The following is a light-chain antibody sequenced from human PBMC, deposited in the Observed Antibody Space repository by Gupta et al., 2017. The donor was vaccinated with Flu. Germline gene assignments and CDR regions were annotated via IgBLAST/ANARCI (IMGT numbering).Light chain of an antibody. J-gene: IGLJ2*01. V-gene: IGLV2-11*01. CDR1: STDVGGYNY. Sequence: QSALTQPRSVSGPPGQSVAISCTGTSTDVGGYNYVAWYQQHPGKAPRLVIFDVNRRPSGVPDRFSGSKSGNTASLTISGLQAEDEADYYCCSYAGRYILVGGGTRVTVL. CDR3: CSYAGRYIL. CDR2: DVN.